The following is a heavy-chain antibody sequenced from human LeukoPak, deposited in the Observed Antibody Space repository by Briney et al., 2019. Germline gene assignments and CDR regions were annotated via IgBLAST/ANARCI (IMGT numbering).Heavy chain of an antibody. CDR2: IYPGDSDT. J-gene: IGHJ5*02. V-gene: IGHV5-51*01. CDR1: GYSFTSYW. D-gene: IGHD2-15*01. Sequence: GESLKISCKGSGYSFTSYWIGWVRQMPGKGLEWMGIIYPGDSDTRYSPSFQGQVNISADKSFSTAYLQWSSLKASDTAMYYCARSLFYCSGGSCYAKGWFDPWGQGTLVTVSS. CDR3: ARSLFYCSGGSCYAKGWFDP.